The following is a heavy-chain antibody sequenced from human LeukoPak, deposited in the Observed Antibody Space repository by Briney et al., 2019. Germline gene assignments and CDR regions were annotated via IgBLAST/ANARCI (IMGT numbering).Heavy chain of an antibody. CDR3: ARAYLSSSWPNDAFDI. D-gene: IGHD6-13*01. CDR2: INHSGST. Sequence: SETLSLTCAVYGGSFSGYYWSWIRQPPGKGLXXXXXINHSGSTNYNPSLKSRVTISVDTSKNQFSLKLSSVTAADTAVYYCARAYLSSSWPNDAFDIWGQGTMVTVSS. CDR1: GGSFSGYY. J-gene: IGHJ3*02. V-gene: IGHV4-34*01.